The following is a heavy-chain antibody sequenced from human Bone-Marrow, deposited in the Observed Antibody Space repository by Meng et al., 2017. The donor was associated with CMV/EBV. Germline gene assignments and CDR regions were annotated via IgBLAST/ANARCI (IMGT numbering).Heavy chain of an antibody. CDR3: TRRRLPQGELDC. V-gene: IGHV3-53*01. CDR2: IYVGGDT. Sequence: DVQVVESGGGLIQSGGSLRLSCAASGLTVSTNYMSWVRQAPGKGLDWVSAIYVGGDTYYADSVKGRFTLSRDNSKNTLFLQMNSLRVEDTAVYYCTRRRLPQGELDCWGQGTLVTVSS. CDR1: GLTVSTNY. D-gene: IGHD2-21*02. J-gene: IGHJ4*02.